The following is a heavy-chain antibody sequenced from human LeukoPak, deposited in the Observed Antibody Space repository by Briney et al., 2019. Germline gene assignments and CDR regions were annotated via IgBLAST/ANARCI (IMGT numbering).Heavy chain of an antibody. CDR2: INEDETAK. CDR3: VKDERDAYYEF. J-gene: IGHJ4*02. V-gene: IGHV3-7*03. Sequence: GGSLRLSCAASEFTFSNYWMTWVRQAPGKGLEWVANINEDETAKYYVGSVKGRFTISRDNAKNPLYLQMNSLRAEDTAIYYCVKDERDAYYEFWGQGTLVTVSS. D-gene: IGHD3-16*01. CDR1: EFTFSNYW.